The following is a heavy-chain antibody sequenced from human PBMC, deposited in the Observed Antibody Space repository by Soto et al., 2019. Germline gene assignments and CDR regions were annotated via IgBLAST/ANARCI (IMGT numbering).Heavy chain of an antibody. CDR1: GGSISSYY. D-gene: IGHD5-12*01. Sequence: SATLSLTCTVSGGSISSYYWSWIRQPPGKGLEWIGYIYYSGSTNYNPSLKSRVTISVDTSKNQFSLKLSSVTAADTSVYYCARLLATIESDWFDPWGQGTLVTVSS. J-gene: IGHJ5*02. V-gene: IGHV4-59*08. CDR2: IYYSGST. CDR3: ARLLATIESDWFDP.